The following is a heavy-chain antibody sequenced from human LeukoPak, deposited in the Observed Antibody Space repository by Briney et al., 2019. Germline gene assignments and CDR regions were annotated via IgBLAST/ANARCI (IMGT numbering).Heavy chain of an antibody. CDR3: SRQMEVVGATFFDY. CDR1: GGSISSYY. D-gene: IGHD1-26*01. Sequence: PSETLSLTCTVSGGSISSYYWSWIRQPPGKGLEWIGYIYYSGSTNYNPSLKSRVPISVDTSENQFSLKLSSVTAADTPVYYWSRQMEVVGATFFDYWGQGTLVTVSS. CDR2: IYYSGST. J-gene: IGHJ4*02. V-gene: IGHV4-59*01.